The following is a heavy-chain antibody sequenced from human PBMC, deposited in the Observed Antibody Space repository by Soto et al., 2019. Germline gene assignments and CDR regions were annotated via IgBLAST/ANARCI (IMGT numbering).Heavy chain of an antibody. J-gene: IGHJ4*02. CDR2: ISYTGST. V-gene: IGHV4-30-4*01. D-gene: IGHD3-10*01. CDR3: ARDDGSGSSH. Sequence: QVQLQESGPGLVKPSQTLTLTCNVSGGSISSGNYYWSWIRQPPGKGLEWIAYISYTGSTYYSPSLKSRVTLSVDASKYQFSLRLSSVTAADTAVYYCARDDGSGSSHWGQGTLLTVSS. CDR1: GGSISSGNYY.